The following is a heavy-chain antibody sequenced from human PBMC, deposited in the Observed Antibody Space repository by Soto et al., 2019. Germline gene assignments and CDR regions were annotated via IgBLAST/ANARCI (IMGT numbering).Heavy chain of an antibody. CDR2: LNSDGTSA. V-gene: IGHV3-74*01. D-gene: IGHD6-19*01. CDR3: ARGPFGWYGFDY. J-gene: IGHJ4*02. CDR1: GFTFSSDW. Sequence: EVQLVESGGGLVQPGGSLRLSCAGSGFTFSSDWMHWVRQDPGKGLVWVSRLNSDGTSASYADAVKGRFTISRDNAKNTLFLQMNSLTAEDTALYYCARGPFGWYGFDYWGQGPVVTVSS.